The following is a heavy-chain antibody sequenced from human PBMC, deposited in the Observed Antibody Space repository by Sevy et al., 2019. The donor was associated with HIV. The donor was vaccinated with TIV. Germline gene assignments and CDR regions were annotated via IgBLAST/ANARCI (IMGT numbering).Heavy chain of an antibody. CDR1: GFTFSSYS. Sequence: GGSLRLSCAASGFTFSSYSVNWVRQAPGKGLEWVSYISSSSSTIYYADSVKGRFTISRDNAKDSLYLQMNSLRDEDTAVYYCARDELRGYSRWTEYFQLWGQGTLVTVSS. V-gene: IGHV3-48*02. CDR3: ARDELRGYSRWTEYFQL. J-gene: IGHJ1*01. D-gene: IGHD5-18*01. CDR2: ISSSSSTI.